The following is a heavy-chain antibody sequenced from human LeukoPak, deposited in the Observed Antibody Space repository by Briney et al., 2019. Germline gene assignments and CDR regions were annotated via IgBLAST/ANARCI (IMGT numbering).Heavy chain of an antibody. D-gene: IGHD6-13*01. CDR3: ARRRRIAGVGTDGLDV. J-gene: IGHJ3*01. CDR1: GGSISSSSYY. V-gene: IGHV4-61*05. CDR2: IYNSEST. Sequence: SETLSLTCTVSGGSISSSSYYWTWIRQPPGKGLEWIGYIYNSESTNYNPSLKSRVTISVDTSENQFSLRLTSVTAADTAMYYCARRRRIAGVGTDGLDVWGQGTTVTVSS.